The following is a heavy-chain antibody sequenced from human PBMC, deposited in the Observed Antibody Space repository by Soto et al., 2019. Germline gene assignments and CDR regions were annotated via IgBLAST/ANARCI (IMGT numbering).Heavy chain of an antibody. D-gene: IGHD5-12*01. J-gene: IGHJ1*01. Sequence: QLQLQESGAGPVKPSQTLSLTCAVSGASISRDTYSWNWIRQPPGKGLEWIGYIHRIGSTYYHPSLKRQVTISVDKSKNQFSLRLSSVTAADTAVYYCASGPYEYFLNWGLGPLVTVSS. CDR3: ASGPYEYFLN. CDR2: IHRIGST. V-gene: IGHV4-30-2*01. CDR1: GASISRDTYS.